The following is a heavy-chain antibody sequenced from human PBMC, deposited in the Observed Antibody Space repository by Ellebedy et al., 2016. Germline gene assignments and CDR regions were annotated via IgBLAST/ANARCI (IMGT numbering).Heavy chain of an antibody. J-gene: IGHJ3*02. Sequence: SVKVSXKASRGTFSSYAISWVRQAPGQGLEWMGRIIPILGIANYAQKFQGRVTITADKSTSTAYMELSSLRSEDTAVYYCAVEMATDDAFDIWGQGTMVTVSS. CDR2: IIPILGIA. V-gene: IGHV1-69*04. D-gene: IGHD5-24*01. CDR3: AVEMATDDAFDI. CDR1: RGTFSSYA.